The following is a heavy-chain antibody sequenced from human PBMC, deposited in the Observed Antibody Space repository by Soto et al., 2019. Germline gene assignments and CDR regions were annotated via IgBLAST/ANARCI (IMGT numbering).Heavy chain of an antibody. V-gene: IGHV1-2*04. Sequence: ASVKASSKASGYTSTGHYMHWVRQAPGQGLEGMGWINPNSGGTNYAQKFKGWVTMTRATSISPAYMKLSRLRSDDTAVYFCARGGSGWYNLRLDVWGKGTMVTVSS. CDR3: ARGGSGWYNLRLDV. CDR1: GYTSTGHY. CDR2: INPNSGGT. J-gene: IGHJ6*04. D-gene: IGHD6-19*01.